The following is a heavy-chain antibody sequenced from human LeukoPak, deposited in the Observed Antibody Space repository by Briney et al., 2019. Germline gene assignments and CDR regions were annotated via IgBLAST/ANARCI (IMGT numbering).Heavy chain of an antibody. V-gene: IGHV4-59*01. CDR1: GDSTNTYF. CDR2: IYYTGTT. CDR3: ASKSTDHGELRFDY. D-gene: IGHD4-17*01. J-gene: IGHJ4*02. Sequence: SETLSLTCTLSGDSTNTYFWSWIRQSPGKGLEWIGYIYYTGTTNYNPPLKSRVTISVDTSKNQFSPKVNSVTAADTGVYYCASKSTDHGELRFDYWGQGTLVTVSS.